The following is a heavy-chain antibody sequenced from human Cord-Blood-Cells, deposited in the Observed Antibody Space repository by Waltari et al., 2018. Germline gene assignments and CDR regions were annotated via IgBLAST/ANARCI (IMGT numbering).Heavy chain of an antibody. D-gene: IGHD6-13*01. V-gene: IGHV3-30-3*01. Sequence: QVQLVESGGGVVQPGRSLRLSCAASGFTFSSYAMHWVRQAPGKGLEWVAVISYDVSNKDYADSVKGRFTISRDNSKNTLYLQMNSLRAEDTAVYYCARDLAAAGTLGYWGQGTLVTVSS. CDR1: GFTFSSYA. CDR3: ARDLAAAGTLGY. J-gene: IGHJ4*02. CDR2: ISYDVSNK.